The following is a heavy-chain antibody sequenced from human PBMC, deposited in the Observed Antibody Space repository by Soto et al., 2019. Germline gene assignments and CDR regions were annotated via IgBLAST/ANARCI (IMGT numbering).Heavy chain of an antibody. CDR1: GITVSRNY. J-gene: IGHJ5*01. Sequence: EVQLVESGGGLVQPGGSLRLSCAVSGITVSRNYMSWVRQAPGKGLEWVSLIYSGGRTFYADSVKGRFSISRDNSKNTLYLHMNSLRAEDTAVYYCARDLGNWNDKGWFDSWGQGTLVTVSS. D-gene: IGHD1-20*01. CDR2: IYSGGRT. CDR3: ARDLGNWNDKGWFDS. V-gene: IGHV3-66*01.